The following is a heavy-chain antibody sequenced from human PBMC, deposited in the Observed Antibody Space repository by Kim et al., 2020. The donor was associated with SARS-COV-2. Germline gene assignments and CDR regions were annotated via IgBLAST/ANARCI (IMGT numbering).Heavy chain of an antibody. CDR1: GGSFSGYY. J-gene: IGHJ5*02. CDR3: ARTRGNNWFDP. Sequence: SETLSLTCAVYGGSFSGYYWSWIRQPSGKGLEWIGEINHSGSTNYNPSLKSRVTISVDKSKNQFSLKLSSVTAADTAVYYCARTRGNNWFDPWGQGTLVT. V-gene: IGHV4-34*01. D-gene: IGHD5-12*01. CDR2: INHSGST.